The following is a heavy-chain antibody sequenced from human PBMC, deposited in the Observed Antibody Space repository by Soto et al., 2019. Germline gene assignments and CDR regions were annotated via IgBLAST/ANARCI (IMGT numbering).Heavy chain of an antibody. J-gene: IGHJ4*02. CDR3: ARHVRNYDYVWGSYRSSYFDY. V-gene: IGHV4-39*01. CDR1: GGSISSSSYY. CDR2: IYYSGST. D-gene: IGHD3-16*02. Sequence: SETLSLTCTVSGGSISSSSYYWGWIRQPPGKGLEWIGSIYYSGSTYYNPSLKSRVTISVDTSKNQFSLKLSSVTAADTAVYYCARHVRNYDYVWGSYRSSYFDYWGQGTLVTVSS.